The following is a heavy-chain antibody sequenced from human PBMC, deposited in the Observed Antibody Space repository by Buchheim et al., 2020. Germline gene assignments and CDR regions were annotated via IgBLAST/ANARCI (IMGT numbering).Heavy chain of an antibody. Sequence: QVRLVQSGAEVKKPGASVKVSCKASGFTFTNYYLHWVRQAPGQGLEWMGIIDPSGGSTSYAQKFQGRVTMTRDTSTSTVYMELSSLTSDDTALYHCARDPSRVGSNSGDYFDYWGQG. CDR3: ARDPSRVGSNSGDYFDY. CDR2: IDPSGGST. J-gene: IGHJ4*02. CDR1: GFTFTNYY. V-gene: IGHV1-46*01. D-gene: IGHD1-26*01.